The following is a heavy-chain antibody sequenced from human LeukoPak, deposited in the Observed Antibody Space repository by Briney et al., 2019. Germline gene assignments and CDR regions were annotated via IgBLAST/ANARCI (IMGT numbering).Heavy chain of an antibody. J-gene: IGHJ3*02. CDR2: IIPIFGTT. Sequence: SSVKVSCKASGGTFSSYGISLVRQAPGQGLEWMGGIIPIFGTTSYAQRFQGRVTITADKSTNTAYMELSSPRSEDTAVYYCARSAANYDILTGRGAFDIWGQGTMVTVSS. V-gene: IGHV1-69*06. CDR1: GGTFSSYG. CDR3: ARSAANYDILTGRGAFDI. D-gene: IGHD3-9*01.